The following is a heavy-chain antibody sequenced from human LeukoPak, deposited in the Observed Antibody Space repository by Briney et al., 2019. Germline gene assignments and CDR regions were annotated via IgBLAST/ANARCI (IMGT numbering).Heavy chain of an antibody. CDR3: ARGVGALDS. Sequence: ASLKVSCKASGYTLTSYYMDWVRQAPAQGREWMGVIIQSGGSTTYAQKYQARVPMSGDTSTSTVHMELSSLRSEDTAVYYCARGVGALDSWGQGTLVTVSS. J-gene: IGHJ4*02. D-gene: IGHD1-26*01. CDR1: GYTLTSYY. V-gene: IGHV1-46*01. CDR2: IIQSGGST.